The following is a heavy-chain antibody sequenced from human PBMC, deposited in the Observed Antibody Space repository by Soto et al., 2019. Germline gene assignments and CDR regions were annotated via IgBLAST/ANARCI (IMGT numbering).Heavy chain of an antibody. J-gene: IGHJ4*02. CDR1: GFTFSSYA. CDR3: AKDLLTTLTTGVDY. V-gene: IGHV3-23*01. Sequence: PGGSLRLSCAASGFTFSSYAMSWVRQAPGEGLEWVSAISGYGSSTYYTDSVKGRFTISRDNSKNTLSLQMNSLRAEDTAVYYCAKDLLTTLTTGVDYWGQGTRVPVSS. CDR2: ISGYGSST. D-gene: IGHD4-17*01.